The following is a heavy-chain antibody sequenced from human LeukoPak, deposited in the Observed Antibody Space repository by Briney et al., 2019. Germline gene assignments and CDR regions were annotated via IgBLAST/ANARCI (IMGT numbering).Heavy chain of an antibody. J-gene: IGHJ4*02. CDR1: GGSITNTNYY. V-gene: IGHV4-39*07. CDR2: VYHSGIT. Sequence: SETLSLTCTVSGGSITNTNYYWAWIRQPPGEGLEWIGSVYHSGITYYTPSLKSRVSIAVDTSKNHFSLKVTSVTAADTAVYYCAREWQYQFDYWGQGSLVTISS. D-gene: IGHD4-11*01. CDR3: AREWQYQFDY.